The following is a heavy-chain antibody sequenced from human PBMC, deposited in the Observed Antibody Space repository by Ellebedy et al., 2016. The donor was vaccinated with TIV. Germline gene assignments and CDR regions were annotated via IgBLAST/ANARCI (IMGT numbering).Heavy chain of an antibody. D-gene: IGHD3-10*01. Sequence: GESLKISCAASGFTFSGYWMSWVRQAPGKGLEWVANIQVDGSEAYYVASVKGRFTISRDNAKNELYMQMNSLRAEDTAVYDCAGPPGVVALWGQGTLVTVSS. CDR3: AGPPGVVAL. V-gene: IGHV3-7*03. CDR1: GFTFSGYW. J-gene: IGHJ4*02. CDR2: IQVDGSEA.